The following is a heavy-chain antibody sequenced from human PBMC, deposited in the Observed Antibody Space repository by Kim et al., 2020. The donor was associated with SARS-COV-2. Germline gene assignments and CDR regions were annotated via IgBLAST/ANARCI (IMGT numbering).Heavy chain of an antibody. CDR3: ARGARYFDWLSPHDYDYYMDV. CDR1: GYTFTSYD. D-gene: IGHD3-9*01. J-gene: IGHJ6*03. Sequence: ASVKVSCKASGYTFTSYDINWVRQATGQGLEWMGWMNPNSGNTGYAQKFQGRVTMTRNTSISTAYMELSSLRSEDTAVYYCARGARYFDWLSPHDYDYYMDVWGKGTTVTVSS. CDR2: MNPNSGNT. V-gene: IGHV1-8*01.